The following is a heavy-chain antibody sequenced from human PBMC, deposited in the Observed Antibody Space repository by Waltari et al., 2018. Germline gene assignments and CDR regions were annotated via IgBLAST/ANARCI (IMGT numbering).Heavy chain of an antibody. CDR1: GFTFSSYW. Sequence: EVQLVESGGGLVQPGGSLRLSCAASGFTFSSYWMSWVRQAPGKGLEWGGNIKQDGSEKYYVDSVKGRFTISRDNAKNSLYLQMNSLRAEDTAVYYCAREDSGSYLDYWGQGTLVTVSS. CDR2: IKQDGSEK. V-gene: IGHV3-7*01. CDR3: AREDSGSYLDY. J-gene: IGHJ4*02. D-gene: IGHD1-26*01.